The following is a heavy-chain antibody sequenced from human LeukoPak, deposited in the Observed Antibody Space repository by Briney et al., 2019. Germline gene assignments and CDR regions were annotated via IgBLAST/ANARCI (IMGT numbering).Heavy chain of an antibody. CDR3: ARAGYSSSWYPDGSKTFDY. J-gene: IGHJ4*02. Sequence: SETLSLTCTVSGGSISNDFWIWIRQPPGKGLEWIGSIYYSGSTYYNPSLKSRVTISVDTSKNQFSLKLSSVTAADTAVYYCARAGYSSSWYPDGSKTFDYWGQGTLVTVSS. CDR2: IYYSGST. D-gene: IGHD6-13*01. CDR1: GGSISNDF. V-gene: IGHV4-59*12.